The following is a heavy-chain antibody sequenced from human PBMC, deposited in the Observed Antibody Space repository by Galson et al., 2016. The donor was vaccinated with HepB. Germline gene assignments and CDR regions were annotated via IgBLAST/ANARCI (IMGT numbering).Heavy chain of an antibody. J-gene: IGHJ5*02. D-gene: IGHD6-19*01. CDR2: IFDSGTT. V-gene: IGHV4-31*03. Sequence: TLSLTCTVSGASLGDGDYYWSWIRQHPGKGLEWIGYIFDSGTTYYNPSLKSRISMSMDKSKHQLSLKLNSVTAADTAVYYCAREDMAVPGGGMNLWGQGTLVTVSS. CDR3: AREDMAVPGGGMNL. CDR1: GASLGDGDYY.